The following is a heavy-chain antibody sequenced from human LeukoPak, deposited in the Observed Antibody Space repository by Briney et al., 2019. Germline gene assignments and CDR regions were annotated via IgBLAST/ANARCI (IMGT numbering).Heavy chain of an antibody. V-gene: IGHV4-59*01. J-gene: IGHJ6*03. CDR1: GGSISSYY. Sequence: TSETLSLTCTVSGGSISSYYWSWIRQPPGKGLEWIGYISYSGSTNYNPSLKSRVTISVDTSKNHCSLKLSSVTAADTAVYYCARLPIGYYYYMDVWGKGTTVTVSS. CDR2: ISYSGST. CDR3: ARLPIGYYYYMDV.